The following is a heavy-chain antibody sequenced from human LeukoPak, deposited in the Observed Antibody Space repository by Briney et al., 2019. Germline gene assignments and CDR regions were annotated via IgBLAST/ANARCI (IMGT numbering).Heavy chain of an antibody. V-gene: IGHV4-4*07. Sequence: SETLSLTCTVSGGSISSYDWSWIRQPAGKGPEWIGRIYASGNTRYNPSLKSRVTMSVDTSKNQFSLKLSSVTAADTAVYYCARVDLNWYFDLWGRGTLVTVSS. CDR2: IYASGNT. J-gene: IGHJ2*01. CDR1: GGSISSYD. CDR3: ARVDLNWYFDL.